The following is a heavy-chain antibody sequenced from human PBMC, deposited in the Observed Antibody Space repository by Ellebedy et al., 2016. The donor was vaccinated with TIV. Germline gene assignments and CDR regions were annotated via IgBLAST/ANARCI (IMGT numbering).Heavy chain of an antibody. CDR1: GFTFSSYS. D-gene: IGHD2-2*01. Sequence: GESLKISXAASGFTFSSYSMNWVRQAPGKGLEWVSSISSSSSYIYYADSVKGRFTISRDNSKNTLYLQMNSLRAEDTAVYYCARGSLGYCSSTSCSLDYWGQGTLVTVSS. V-gene: IGHV3-21*04. CDR2: ISSSSSYI. J-gene: IGHJ4*02. CDR3: ARGSLGYCSSTSCSLDY.